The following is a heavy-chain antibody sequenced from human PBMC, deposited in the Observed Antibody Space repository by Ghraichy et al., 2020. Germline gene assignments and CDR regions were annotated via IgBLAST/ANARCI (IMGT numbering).Heavy chain of an antibody. CDR3: AKDVGTWYGKWFDP. CDR2: ISGSGGGT. Sequence: GGSLRLSCAASKFTFNNSAMNWVRQAPGKGLEWVSAISGSGGGTFYADSVKGRFTITRDNSKNTLYLQMNSLRDEDTAVYYCAKDVGTWYGKWFDPWGQGTMVAVSS. D-gene: IGHD6-13*01. CDR1: KFTFNNSA. V-gene: IGHV3-23*01. J-gene: IGHJ5*02.